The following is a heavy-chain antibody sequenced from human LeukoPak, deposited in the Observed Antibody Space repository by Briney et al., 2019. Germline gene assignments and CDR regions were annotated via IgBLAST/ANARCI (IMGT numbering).Heavy chain of an antibody. CDR1: GYTFTSYG. CDR2: ISAYNGNT. Sequence: ASVKVSCKASGYTFTSYGISWVRQAPGQGLKWMGWISAYNGNTNYAQKLQGRVTMTTDTSTSTAYMELRSLRSDDTAVYYCARARGITIFGVVNNAKYNWFDPWGQGTLVTVSS. CDR3: ARARGITIFGVVNNAKYNWFDP. V-gene: IGHV1-18*01. D-gene: IGHD3-3*01. J-gene: IGHJ5*02.